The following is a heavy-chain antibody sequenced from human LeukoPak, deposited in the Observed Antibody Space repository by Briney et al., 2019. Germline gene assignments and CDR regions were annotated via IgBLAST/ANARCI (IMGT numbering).Heavy chain of an antibody. CDR2: IIPIFGTA. V-gene: IGHV1-69*05. CDR3: ARDLSPLGYCSGGSCYYYYGMDV. Sequence: ASVKVSCKASGGTFSSYAISWVRQAPGQGLEWMGEIIPIFGTANYAQKFQGRVTITRDTSASTAYMELSSLRSEDTAVYYCARDLSPLGYCSGGSCYYYYGMDVWGQGTTVTVS. D-gene: IGHD2-15*01. J-gene: IGHJ6*02. CDR1: GGTFSSYA.